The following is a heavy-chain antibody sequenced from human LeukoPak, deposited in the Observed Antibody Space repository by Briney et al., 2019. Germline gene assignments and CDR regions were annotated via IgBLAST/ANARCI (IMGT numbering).Heavy chain of an antibody. J-gene: IGHJ5*02. V-gene: IGHV6-1*01. CDR2: TYYRSKWYN. Sequence: SGPGLVKPSQTLSLTCAISGDSVSSNSAAWNWIRQSPSRGLEWLGRTYYRSKWYNDYAVSVKSRITINPDTSKNQFSLQLNSVTPEDTAVYYCARESFPYVPGAPYSSGWYSEANWFDPWGQGTLVTVSS. CDR1: GDSVSSNSAA. CDR3: ARESFPYVPGAPYSSGWYSEANWFDP. D-gene: IGHD6-19*01.